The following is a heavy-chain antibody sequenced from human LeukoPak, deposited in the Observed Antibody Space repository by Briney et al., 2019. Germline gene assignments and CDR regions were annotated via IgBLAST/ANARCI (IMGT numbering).Heavy chain of an antibody. V-gene: IGHV1-18*01. CDR1: GYTFTSYG. J-gene: IGHJ4*02. CDR2: ISAYNGNT. D-gene: IGHD3-10*01. CDR3: ARDLFPVLYGSGISPFDY. Sequence: ASVKVSCKASGYTFTSYGISWVRQAPGQGLEWMGWISAYNGNTNYAQKLQGRVTMTTDTSTSTAYMELRSLRSDDTAVYYCARDLFPVLYGSGISPFDYWGQGTLVTVSS.